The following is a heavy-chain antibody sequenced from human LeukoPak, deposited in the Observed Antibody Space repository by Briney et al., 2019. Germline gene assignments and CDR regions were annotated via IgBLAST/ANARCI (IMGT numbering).Heavy chain of an antibody. V-gene: IGHV3-48*04. J-gene: IGHJ4*02. Sequence: GGSLRLSCAASGFTFNYHSMNWVRQAPGKGLEWISYISSVGNTIFYADSVMGRFTISRDNAKNSLYLQMNSLRAEDTAVYYCARVSPTIFGVVIGPEDEPFDYWGQGTLVTVSS. CDR2: ISSVGNTI. D-gene: IGHD3-3*01. CDR1: GFTFNYHS. CDR3: ARVSPTIFGVVIGPEDEPFDY.